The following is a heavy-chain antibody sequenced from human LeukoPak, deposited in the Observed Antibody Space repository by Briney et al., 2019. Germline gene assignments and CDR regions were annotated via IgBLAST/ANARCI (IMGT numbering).Heavy chain of an antibody. CDR3: IADVFKSGYGDPQTFDY. CDR2: IKTKSDGGTA. D-gene: IGHD4/OR15-4a*01. CDR1: RFTPRGYG. J-gene: IGHJ4*02. V-gene: IGHV3-15*01. Sequence: PGGSLTLSPAPSRFTPRGYGIQSVSQAPRKGLERVCRIKTKSDGGTADYATPVKGRFRISRDDSKNTLFLQMNSLKTEVTAVYYCIADVFKSGYGDPQTFDYWGQGTLVTVSS.